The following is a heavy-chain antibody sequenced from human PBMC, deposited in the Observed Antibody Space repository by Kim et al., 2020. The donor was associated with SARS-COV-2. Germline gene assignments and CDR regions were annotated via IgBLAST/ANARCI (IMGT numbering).Heavy chain of an antibody. CDR3: ARGVSGTTVVTLGLGYYYYYGMDV. V-gene: IGHV4-34*01. D-gene: IGHD4-17*01. CDR2: INHSGST. J-gene: IGHJ6*02. Sequence: SETLSLTCAVYGGSFCGYYWSWIRQPPGKGLEWIGEINHSGSTNYNPSLKSRVTISVDTSKNQFSLKLSSVTAADTAVYYCARGVSGTTVVTLGLGYYYYYGMDVWGQGTTVTVSS. CDR1: GGSFCGYY.